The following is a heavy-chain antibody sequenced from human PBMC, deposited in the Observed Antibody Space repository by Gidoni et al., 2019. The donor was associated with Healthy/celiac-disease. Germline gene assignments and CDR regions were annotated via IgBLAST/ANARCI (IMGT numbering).Heavy chain of an antibody. CDR1: GFTFSRYA. Sequence: QVQLVESGGGVVQPGRSLRLSCAASGFTFSRYAMHWVRQAPGKGLEWVAVISYDGSNKYYADSVKGRFTISRDNSKNTLYLQMNSLRAEDTAVYYCASDSNNSSGWYYFDYWGQGTLVTVSS. J-gene: IGHJ4*02. V-gene: IGHV3-30-3*01. D-gene: IGHD6-19*01. CDR3: ASDSNNSSGWYYFDY. CDR2: ISYDGSNK.